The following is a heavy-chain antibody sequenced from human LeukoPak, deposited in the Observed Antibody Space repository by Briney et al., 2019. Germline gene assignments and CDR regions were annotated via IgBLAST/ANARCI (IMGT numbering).Heavy chain of an antibody. CDR3: ARHASGVFDH. J-gene: IGHJ4*02. V-gene: IGHV4-39*01. CDR2: IFYNGDT. Sequence: PSETLFLTCTVSGVSISSSPYYWAWIRLPPGKGLELIGSIFYNGDTYDNPSLKSRVTMSVDTSKNQFSLELRSVTAAETALYYCARHASGVFDHWGQGTLVTVSS. CDR1: GVSISSSPYY. D-gene: IGHD1-26*01.